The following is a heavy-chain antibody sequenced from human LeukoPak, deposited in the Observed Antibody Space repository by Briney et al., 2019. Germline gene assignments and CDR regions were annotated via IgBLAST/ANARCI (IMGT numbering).Heavy chain of an antibody. CDR1: GFTFSSYA. D-gene: IGHD3-10*01. Sequence: ETGGSLRLSCVASGFTFSSYAMSWVRQAPGKGLEWVSTIYYPGGDTYSADSVKGRFTISRDNAKNTLYVQMNSLRAEDTAVYYCSTGSGHAFDIWGRGTMVTVSS. V-gene: IGHV3-23*01. J-gene: IGHJ3*02. CDR2: IYYPGGDT. CDR3: STGSGHAFDI.